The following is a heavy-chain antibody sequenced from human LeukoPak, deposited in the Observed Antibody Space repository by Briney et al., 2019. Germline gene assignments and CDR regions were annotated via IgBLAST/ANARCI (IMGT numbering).Heavy chain of an antibody. D-gene: IGHD4-17*01. CDR2: INTNSGVT. Sequence: GSSVKVSCKASGSTFTDYFILWMRQTPGQGLEWLGWINTNSGVTRYAQNFQGKVTMTLDMVEYSELSGLKYDDSAVYYGAGAVRGAYGGDFDVWGQGTAVTVSS. J-gene: IGHJ3*01. CDR3: AGAVRGAYGGDFDV. CDR1: GSTFTDYF. V-gene: IGHV1-2*02.